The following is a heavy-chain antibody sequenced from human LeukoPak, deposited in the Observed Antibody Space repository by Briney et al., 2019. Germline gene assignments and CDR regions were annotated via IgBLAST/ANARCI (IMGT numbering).Heavy chain of an antibody. CDR1: GGTFISYA. CDR2: IIPIFGTA. J-gene: IGHJ6*02. Sequence: ASVKVSCKASGGTFISYAISWVRQAPGQGLEWMGGIIPIFGTANYAQKFQGRVTITADESTSTAYMELSSLRSEDTAVYYCARARATIFGVVINYYYGMDVWGQGTTVTVSS. D-gene: IGHD3-3*01. V-gene: IGHV1-69*13. CDR3: ARARATIFGVVINYYYGMDV.